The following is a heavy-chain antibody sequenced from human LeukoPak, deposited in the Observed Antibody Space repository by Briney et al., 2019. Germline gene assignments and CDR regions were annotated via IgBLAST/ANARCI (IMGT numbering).Heavy chain of an antibody. CDR1: GFTFNSYA. D-gene: IGHD3-22*01. CDR3: AKGVVDYYDSSGYYPSDL. V-gene: IGHV3-23*01. Sequence: GGSLRLSCAGFGFTFNSYAMTWVRQAPGKGLKWVSGISGSGGTTYYADSVKGRFTISRDNFNNTLYLQMNSMRVEDTALYFCAKGVVDYYDSSGYYPSDLWGQGTLVTVSS. J-gene: IGHJ5*02. CDR2: ISGSGGTT.